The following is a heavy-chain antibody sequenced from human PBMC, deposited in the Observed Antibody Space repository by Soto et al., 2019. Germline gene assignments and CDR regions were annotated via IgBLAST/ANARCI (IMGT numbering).Heavy chain of an antibody. CDR2: ISSIGEYA. J-gene: IGHJ4*02. CDR3: PKDLLHSSNPSYFDF. Sequence: GGSLRLSCAASVFTFSPYAMSWVRQAPGKGLEWVSGISSIGEYAYYGDSVTGRFTISRDNSKNTLYLQMNSLRDEDTAVYYCPKDLLHSSNPSYFDFWGLGALVTV. D-gene: IGHD6-13*01. V-gene: IGHV3-23*01. CDR1: VFTFSPYA.